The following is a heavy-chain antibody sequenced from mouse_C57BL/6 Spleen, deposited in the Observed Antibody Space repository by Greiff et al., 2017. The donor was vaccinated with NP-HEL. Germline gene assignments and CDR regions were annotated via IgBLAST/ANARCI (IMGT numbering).Heavy chain of an antibody. CDR3: ARSEDYDYDDAMDY. CDR2: IHPNSGST. D-gene: IGHD2-4*01. V-gene: IGHV1-64*01. J-gene: IGHJ4*01. CDR1: GYTFTSYW. Sequence: VQLQQSGAELVKPGASVKLSCKASGYTFTSYWMHWVKQRPGQGLEWIGMIHPNSGSTNYNEKFKSKATLTVDKSSSTAYMQLSSLTSEDSAVYYCARSEDYDYDDAMDYWGQGTSVTVSS.